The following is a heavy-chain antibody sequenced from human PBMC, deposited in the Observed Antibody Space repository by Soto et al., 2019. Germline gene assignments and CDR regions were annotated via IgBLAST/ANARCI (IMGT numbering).Heavy chain of an antibody. CDR2: IFYSGST. CDR1: GASISSYY. D-gene: IGHD3-10*01. J-gene: IGHJ6*02. V-gene: IGHV4-59*08. CDR3: ARQGSGGSESIRHYYGMDV. Sequence: QVQLQESGPGLVKPSETLSLNCSVSGASISSYYWSWIRQPPGKGLEYIGYIFYSGSTNYNPSLMAGASLSXDXPKNQDSLQLSSVTDADTAVYYCARQGSGGSESIRHYYGMDVWGQGTTVTVS.